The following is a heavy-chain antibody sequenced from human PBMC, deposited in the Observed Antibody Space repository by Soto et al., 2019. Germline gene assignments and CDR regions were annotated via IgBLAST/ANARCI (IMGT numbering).Heavy chain of an antibody. Sequence: QVHLVQSGVEVKTPGASVKVSCQASGYTFFTYDISWLRQAPGQGLEWMGWISTYSGDTKYAQKFQGRVTMTTYTSTTTAYLELSSLRSDDTGVYYCARHHGPTTSENWFDPWGQGTLVTVSS. V-gene: IGHV1-18*01. CDR1: GYTFFTYD. CDR3: ARHHGPTTSENWFDP. CDR2: ISTYSGDT. J-gene: IGHJ5*02. D-gene: IGHD5-12*01.